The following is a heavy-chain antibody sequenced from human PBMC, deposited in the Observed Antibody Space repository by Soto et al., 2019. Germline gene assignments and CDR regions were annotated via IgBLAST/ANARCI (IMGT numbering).Heavy chain of an antibody. CDR3: VRGPYCGGECYFAS. Sequence: LSLTCTVYGGSVSDYYWSWVRQPAGKGLEWIGRIHPGGNTNYSHSLMSRVTMSVDTSHNQFSLKLTSVTAADTAVYYCVRGPYCGGECYFASWGQGALVTVSS. D-gene: IGHD2-21*01. CDR2: IHPGGNT. CDR1: GGSVSDYY. J-gene: IGHJ4*02. V-gene: IGHV4-4*07.